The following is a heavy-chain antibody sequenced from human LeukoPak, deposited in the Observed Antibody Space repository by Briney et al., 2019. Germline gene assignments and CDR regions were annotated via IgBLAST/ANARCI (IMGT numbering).Heavy chain of an antibody. J-gene: IGHJ4*02. D-gene: IGHD2/OR15-2a*01. CDR1: GGTFSSYA. V-gene: IGHV1-69*06. Sequence: SVKVSCKASGGTFSSYAISWVRQAPGQGLEWMGGIIPIFGTVNYAQKFQGRVTITADKSTSTAYMELSSLRSEDTAVYYCARAFRATLRGYYFDYWGQGTLVTVSS. CDR2: IIPIFGTV. CDR3: ARAFRATLRGYYFDY.